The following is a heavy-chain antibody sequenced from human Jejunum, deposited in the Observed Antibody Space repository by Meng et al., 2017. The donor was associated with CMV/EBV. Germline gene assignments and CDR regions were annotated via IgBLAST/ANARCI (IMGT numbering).Heavy chain of an antibody. CDR1: GFTFSSYN. V-gene: IGHV3-21*01. J-gene: IGHJ5*02. Sequence: EVXLVDSGGXLVKPGGSLRLSCIGSGFTFSSYNMNWVRQAPGKGLEWVSSISSSSRYINYADSVKGRFTISRDNAKNSLYLQMNSLRVEDTAIYYCARDIDHWGQGTLVTV. CDR2: ISSSSRYI. CDR3: ARDIDH.